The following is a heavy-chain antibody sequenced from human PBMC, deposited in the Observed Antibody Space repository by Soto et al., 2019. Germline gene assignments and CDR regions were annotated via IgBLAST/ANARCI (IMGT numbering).Heavy chain of an antibody. CDR2: INQDGGGT. CDR1: GFTFISSF. D-gene: IGHD6-19*01. V-gene: IGHV3-7*03. Sequence: PGGSLRLSCVASGFTFISSFMGWVRQAPGKGLEWVANINQDGGGTYYVDSVEGRFTISRDNAKDSLYLQMNSLRGEDTAVYYCARYVRGSGRSFFDYWGQGTLVTVSS. CDR3: ARYVRGSGRSFFDY. J-gene: IGHJ4*02.